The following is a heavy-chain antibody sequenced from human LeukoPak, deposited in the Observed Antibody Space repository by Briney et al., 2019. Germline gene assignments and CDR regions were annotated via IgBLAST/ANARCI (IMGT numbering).Heavy chain of an antibody. CDR2: ISGSGGST. D-gene: IGHD6-19*01. Sequence: PGGSLRLSCAASGFTFSDYYMSWVRQAPGKGLEWVSAISGSGGSTYYADSVKGQFTISRDNSKNTLYLQMNSLRAEDTAVYYCAKVQQWLVHGKGAFDIWGQGTMVTVSS. CDR1: GFTFSDYY. J-gene: IGHJ3*02. CDR3: AKVQQWLVHGKGAFDI. V-gene: IGHV3-23*01.